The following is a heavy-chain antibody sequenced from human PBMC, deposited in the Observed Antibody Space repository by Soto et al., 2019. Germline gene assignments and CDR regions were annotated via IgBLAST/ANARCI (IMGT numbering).Heavy chain of an antibody. V-gene: IGHV3-23*01. J-gene: IGHJ4*02. D-gene: IGHD6-13*01. CDR1: GFTVSTQD. Sequence: PGGSLRLSCAASGFTVSTQDMTWVRQAPGKGLEWVSSIGSSGIDSYHADSVRGRFTISRDNSKSTLYLHMTSLTAEDTALYYCATLRSAAHFDYWGQGTLVTVSS. CDR3: ATLRSAAHFDY. CDR2: IGSSGIDS.